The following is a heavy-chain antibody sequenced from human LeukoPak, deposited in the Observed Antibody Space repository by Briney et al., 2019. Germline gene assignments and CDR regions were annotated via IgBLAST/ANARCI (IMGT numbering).Heavy chain of an antibody. CDR3: ARGGVGVSVYFDY. D-gene: IGHD1-26*01. Sequence: ASVKVSCKASGGTFSSYAISWVRQAPGQGLGWMGGIIPIFGTANYAQKFQGRVTITTDESTSTAYMELSSLRSEDTAVYYCARGGVGVSVYFDYWGQGTLVTVSS. CDR2: IIPIFGTA. V-gene: IGHV1-69*05. J-gene: IGHJ4*02. CDR1: GGTFSSYA.